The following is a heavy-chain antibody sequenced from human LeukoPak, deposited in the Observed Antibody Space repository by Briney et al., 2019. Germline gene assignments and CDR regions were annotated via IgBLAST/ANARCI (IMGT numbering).Heavy chain of an antibody. CDR2: INPNSGGT. J-gene: IGHJ5*02. CDR1: GYTFTSYY. Sequence: GASVKVSCKASGYTFTSYYMHWVRQAPGQGLEWMGWINPNSGGTNYAQKFQGRVTMTRDTSISTAYMELSRLRSDDTAVYYCARDSAEQWLENWFDPWGQGTLVTVSS. V-gene: IGHV1-2*02. D-gene: IGHD6-19*01. CDR3: ARDSAEQWLENWFDP.